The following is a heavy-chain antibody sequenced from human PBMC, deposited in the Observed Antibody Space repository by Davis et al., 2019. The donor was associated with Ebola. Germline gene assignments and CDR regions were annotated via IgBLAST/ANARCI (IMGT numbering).Heavy chain of an antibody. CDR1: GFTVSSNY. CDR3: ARVRGYSYIDY. V-gene: IGHV3-66*01. Sequence: GGSLRLSCAASGFTVSSNYMSWVRQAPGTGLEWVSVIYSGGSTYYADSVKGRFTISRDNSKNTLYLQMNSLRAEDTAVYYCARVRGYSYIDYWGQGTLVTVSS. D-gene: IGHD5-18*01. J-gene: IGHJ4*02. CDR2: IYSGGST.